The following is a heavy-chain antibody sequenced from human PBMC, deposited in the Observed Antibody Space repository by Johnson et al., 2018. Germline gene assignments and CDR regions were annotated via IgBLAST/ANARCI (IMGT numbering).Heavy chain of an antibody. CDR2: ISYDGRNK. D-gene: IGHD4-23*01. CDR3: VRSTVVIRAEYFRN. Sequence: QVQLVQSGGGVVQPGRSLRLSCAASRFTFSNYGMHWVRQAPGKGLEWVALISYDGRNKYSADSVKGRFTISRDNSKHTLYLQMNSLRPEDTAVYYCVRSTVVIRAEYFRNWGQGTLVTVSS. J-gene: IGHJ1*01. V-gene: IGHV3-30*03. CDR1: RFTFSNYG.